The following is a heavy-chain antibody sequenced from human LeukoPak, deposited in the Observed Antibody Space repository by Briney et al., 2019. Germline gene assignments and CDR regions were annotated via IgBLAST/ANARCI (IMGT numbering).Heavy chain of an antibody. J-gene: IGHJ4*02. V-gene: IGHV1-24*01. D-gene: IGHD1-26*01. CDR1: DYTLTELH. CDR3: AADRKIVGTTSVYIY. Sequence: GASVKVSRSVPDYTLTELHMYWVRQPPGKGLEWMGGFGPDHTESIYAQQFQGRVTMTEDATTDTAYMELRNLKSDDTAVYFCAADRKIVGTTSVYIYWGQGTLVTVSS. CDR2: FGPDHTES.